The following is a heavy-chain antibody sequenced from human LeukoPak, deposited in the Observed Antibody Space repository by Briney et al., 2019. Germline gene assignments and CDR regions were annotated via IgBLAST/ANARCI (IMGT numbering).Heavy chain of an antibody. CDR1: GYSITSGFY. CDR3: ARANYYDSSGYSRGAFDI. V-gene: IGHV4-38-2*02. D-gene: IGHD3-22*01. J-gene: IGHJ3*02. Sequence: SETLSLTCTVSGYSITSGFYWGWIRQPPRKGLEWIGSIYHSGRTYYNSSLKSRVTISVDTSKKQFSLKLTSVTAADTALYYCARANYYDSSGYSRGAFDIWGPGTMVTVSS. CDR2: IYHSGRT.